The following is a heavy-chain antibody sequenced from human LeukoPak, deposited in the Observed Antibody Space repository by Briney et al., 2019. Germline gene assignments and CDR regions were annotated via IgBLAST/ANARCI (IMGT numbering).Heavy chain of an antibody. J-gene: IGHJ4*02. CDR3: ARPHNPGSGGSEGEPGFDY. Sequence: GGSLRLSCAASGFTFSSYAMHWVRQAPGKGLEWVAVISYDGSNKYYADSVKGRFTISRDNSKNTLYLQMNSLRAEDTAVYYCARPHNPGSGGSEGEPGFDYWGQGTLVTVSS. D-gene: IGHD2-15*01. CDR2: ISYDGSNK. V-gene: IGHV3-30*04. CDR1: GFTFSSYA.